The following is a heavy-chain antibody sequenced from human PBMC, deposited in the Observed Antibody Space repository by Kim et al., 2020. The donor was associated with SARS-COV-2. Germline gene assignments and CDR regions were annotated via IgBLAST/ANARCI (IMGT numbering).Heavy chain of an antibody. CDR2: ISAYNGNT. D-gene: IGHD6-13*01. CDR3: ARGYSSSWYLRRTRDNLLPFDY. Sequence: ASVKVSCKASGYTFTSYGISWVRQAPGQGLEWMGWISAYNGNTNYAQKLQGRVTMTTDTSTSTAYMELRSLRSDDTAVYYCARGYSSSWYLRRTRDNLLPFDYWGQGTLVTVSS. CDR1: GYTFTSYG. J-gene: IGHJ4*02. V-gene: IGHV1-18*01.